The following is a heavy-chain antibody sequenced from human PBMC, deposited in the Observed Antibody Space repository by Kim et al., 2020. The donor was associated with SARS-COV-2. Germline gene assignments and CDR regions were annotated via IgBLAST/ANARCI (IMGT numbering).Heavy chain of an antibody. CDR2: INHSGST. V-gene: IGHV4-34*01. D-gene: IGHD3-10*01. CDR1: GGSFSGYY. Sequence: SETLSLTCAVYGGSFSGYYWSWIRQPPGKGLEWIGEINHSGSTNYNPSLKSRVTISVDTSKNQFSLKLSSVTAADTAVYYCARGASPYSSTRTMVRGNTRYYFDYWGQGTLVTVSS. CDR3: ARGASPYSSTRTMVRGNTRYYFDY. J-gene: IGHJ4*02.